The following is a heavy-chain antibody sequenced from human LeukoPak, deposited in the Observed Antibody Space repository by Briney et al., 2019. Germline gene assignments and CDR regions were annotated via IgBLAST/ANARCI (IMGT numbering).Heavy chain of an antibody. J-gene: IGHJ3*02. CDR2: ISGSGGST. Sequence: GGSLRLSCAASGFTFSSYAMSWVRQAPGKGLEWVSAISGSGGSTYYADSVKGRFTISRDTSKNTLYLQMNSLRAEDSAVYYCAKGRSDMITFGCHIWGQGTMVTVSS. CDR1: GFTFSSYA. CDR3: AKGRSDMITFGCHI. D-gene: IGHD3-16*01. V-gene: IGHV3-23*01.